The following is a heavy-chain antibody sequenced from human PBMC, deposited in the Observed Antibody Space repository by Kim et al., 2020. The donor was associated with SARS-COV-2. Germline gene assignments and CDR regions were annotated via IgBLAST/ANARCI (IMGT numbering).Heavy chain of an antibody. J-gene: IGHJ5*02. V-gene: IGHV6-1*01. CDR1: GDSVSSNSAA. CDR3: VGGGGWNT. CDR2: TYYRSKWYN. Sequence: SQTLSLTCAISGDSVSSNSAAWYWIRQSPSRGLEWLGRTYYRSKWYNEYALSVKSRITINPDTSKNQFSLQLNSVTPEDTAVYYCVGGGGWNTWGQGTLVTVSS. D-gene: IGHD6-19*01.